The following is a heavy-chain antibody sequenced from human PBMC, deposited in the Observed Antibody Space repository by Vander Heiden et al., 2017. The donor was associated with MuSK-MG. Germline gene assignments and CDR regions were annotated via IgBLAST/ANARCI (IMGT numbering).Heavy chain of an antibody. CDR3: ARVLYYYDSSGYFFDY. D-gene: IGHD3-22*01. Sequence: QVQLVQSGAAVKKPGSSVKVSCKASGGTFSSYAISWVRQAPGQGLEWMGGIIPIFGTANYAQKFQGRVTITADKSTSTAYMELSSLRSEDTAVYYCARVLYYYDSSGYFFDYWGQGTLVTVSS. J-gene: IGHJ4*02. CDR2: IIPIFGTA. CDR1: GGTFSSYA. V-gene: IGHV1-69*06.